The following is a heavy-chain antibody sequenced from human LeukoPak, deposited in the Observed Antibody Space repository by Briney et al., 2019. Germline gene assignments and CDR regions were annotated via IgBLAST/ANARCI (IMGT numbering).Heavy chain of an antibody. Sequence: ASVKVSCKASGYTFTGYYMHWVRQAPGQGLEWMGRINPNSGGTNYAQKFQGRVTMTRDTSISTAYMELSRLRSDDTAVYYCARDPGRSSSWPRENDYWGQGTLVTVSS. J-gene: IGHJ4*02. V-gene: IGHV1-2*06. D-gene: IGHD6-13*01. CDR1: GYTFTGYY. CDR2: INPNSGGT. CDR3: ARDPGRSSSWPRENDY.